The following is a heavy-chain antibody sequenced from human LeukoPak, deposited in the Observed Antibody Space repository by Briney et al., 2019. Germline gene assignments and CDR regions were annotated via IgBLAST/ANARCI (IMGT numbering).Heavy chain of an antibody. J-gene: IGHJ4*02. Sequence: GGPLRLSCAASGFTFSSHDMHWVRQATGKGLEWVSTIGTAGDTYYPGSVKGRFTISRENAKNSLYLQMNTLKAGDTAVYYCARGGPGYYLDYWGQGTLVTVSP. CDR1: GFTFSSHD. CDR2: IGTAGDT. V-gene: IGHV3-13*01. CDR3: ARGGPGYYLDY.